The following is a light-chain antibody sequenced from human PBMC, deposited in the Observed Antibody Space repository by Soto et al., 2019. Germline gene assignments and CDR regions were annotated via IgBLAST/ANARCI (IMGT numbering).Light chain of an antibody. CDR2: VAS. J-gene: IGKJ4*01. V-gene: IGKV1-39*01. Sequence: DIQMTQSPSSLSASVGDRVTITCRASQSVGTYLSWYQQKQGKDPKLLINVASTLQSGVPSRFSGSGSVTDFTLAISSLQPEDFATYYCQQSSSTPQTFGGGTRVEVK. CDR1: QSVGTY. CDR3: QQSSSTPQT.